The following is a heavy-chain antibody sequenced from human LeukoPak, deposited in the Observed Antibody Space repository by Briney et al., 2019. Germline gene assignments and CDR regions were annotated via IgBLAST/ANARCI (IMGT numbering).Heavy chain of an antibody. CDR1: GFTFSSYS. CDR2: ISSSSSYI. CDR3: TRDRYGSSWGDY. J-gene: IGHJ4*02. Sequence: GGSLRLSCAASGFTFSSYSMNWVRQAPGKGLEWVSSISSSSSYIYYADSLKGRFTISRDNAKNSLYLQMSSLSADDTAVYYCTRDRYGSSWGDYWGQGTLVTVSS. V-gene: IGHV3-21*01. D-gene: IGHD6-13*01.